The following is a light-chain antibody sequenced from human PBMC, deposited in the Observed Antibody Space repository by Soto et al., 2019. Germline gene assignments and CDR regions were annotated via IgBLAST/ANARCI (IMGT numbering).Light chain of an antibody. CDR3: QQYYTYPIT. V-gene: IGKV1-5*03. CDR2: KAS. J-gene: IGKJ5*01. Sequence: DIQLTQSPSTLSAFVGDRVIMTCRASQNISGWLAWYQQKPGKAPKLLIYKASTLQSGVPSRFSGSASGTAFTLTISSLQPDDFASYYCQQYYTYPITFGHGTRLEIK. CDR1: QNISGW.